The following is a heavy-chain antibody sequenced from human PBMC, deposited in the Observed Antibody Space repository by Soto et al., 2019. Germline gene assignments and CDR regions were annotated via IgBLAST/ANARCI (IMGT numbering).Heavy chain of an antibody. CDR1: GFTFSSYT. J-gene: IGHJ4*02. CDR2: ISSSYYI. V-gene: IGHV3-21*01. D-gene: IGHD2-21*02. Sequence: GGSLRPSCAASGFTFSSYTMKWVRQAPGKGLEWVASISSSYYIKYADSVKGRFTISRDNAKNSLYLQMNSLRAEDTAVYYCARGDVVVLTATSNFDYWGQGTLVTVSS. CDR3: ARGDVVVLTATSNFDY.